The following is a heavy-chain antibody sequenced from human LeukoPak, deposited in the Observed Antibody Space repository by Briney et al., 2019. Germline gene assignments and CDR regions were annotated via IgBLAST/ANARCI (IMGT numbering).Heavy chain of an antibody. CDR1: GYSISSGYY. J-gene: IGHJ3*02. Sequence: SETLSLTCTVSGYSISSGYYWGWIRQPPGKGLEWIGSIYHSGSTNYNPSLKSRVTISVDTSKNQFSLELSSVTAADTAVYYCARHLAYSSSWPDAFDIWGQGTMVTVSS. D-gene: IGHD6-13*01. CDR3: ARHLAYSSSWPDAFDI. CDR2: IYHSGST. V-gene: IGHV4-38-2*02.